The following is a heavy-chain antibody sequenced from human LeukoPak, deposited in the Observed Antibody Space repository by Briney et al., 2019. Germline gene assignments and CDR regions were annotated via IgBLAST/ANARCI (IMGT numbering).Heavy chain of an antibody. V-gene: IGHV4-4*07. J-gene: IGHJ4*02. D-gene: IGHD6-19*01. CDR2: IYSSGNT. CDR1: GGPINNYY. CDR3: ARTPGITVAGRFFDY. Sequence: SETLSLTCTVSGGPINNYYWSWIRQPAGKGLEWIGRIYSSGNTDDNPSLKSRVTMSVDTSKNQFSLHLRFVTAADTALYYCARTPGITVAGRFFDYRGQGIQVTVSS.